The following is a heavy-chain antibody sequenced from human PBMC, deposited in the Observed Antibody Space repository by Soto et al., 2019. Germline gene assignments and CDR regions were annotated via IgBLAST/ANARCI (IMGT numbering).Heavy chain of an antibody. D-gene: IGHD5-12*01. CDR3: ARAPSGYSGTEVSYYYGMDV. J-gene: IGHJ6*02. V-gene: IGHV3-33*01. CDR1: GFTFSSYG. Sequence: GGSLRLSCAASGFTFSSYGMHWVRQAPGKGLEWVAVIWYDGSNKYYADSVKGRFTISRDNSKNTLYLQMNSLRAEDTAVYYCARAPSGYSGTEVSYYYGMDVWDQGTTVTVSS. CDR2: IWYDGSNK.